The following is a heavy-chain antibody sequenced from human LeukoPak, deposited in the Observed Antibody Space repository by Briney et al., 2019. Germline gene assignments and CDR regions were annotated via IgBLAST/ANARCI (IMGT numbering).Heavy chain of an antibody. V-gene: IGHV3-66*02. CDR3: ARGFGKAAANVFGGYTMDV. J-gene: IGHJ6*02. CDR2: IYTGGST. CDR1: GFTVDSNY. D-gene: IGHD6-13*01. Sequence: GGSLRLSCAASGFTVDSNYMSWVRQAPGKGLEWVSLIYTGGSTYYADSVRGRFTISRDNSKNPLYLQMHSLRPEDTAVYYCARGFGKAAANVFGGYTMDVWGQGTTVTVSS.